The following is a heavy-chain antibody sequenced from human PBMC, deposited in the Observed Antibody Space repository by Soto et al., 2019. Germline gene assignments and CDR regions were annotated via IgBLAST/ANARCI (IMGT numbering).Heavy chain of an antibody. CDR2: LYFRGSP. J-gene: IGHJ5*02. CDR3: ARVSGYDSGWFDP. D-gene: IGHD5-12*01. Sequence: SETLSLTCTVSGGSISSGDYYWIWIRQPPGKGLEWIWLLYFRGSPYYNPSLKSRVTILVDTSKNQFSLKLSSVTAADTAVYYCARVSGYDSGWFDPWGQGTLVTVSS. V-gene: IGHV4-30-4*01. CDR1: GGSISSGDYY.